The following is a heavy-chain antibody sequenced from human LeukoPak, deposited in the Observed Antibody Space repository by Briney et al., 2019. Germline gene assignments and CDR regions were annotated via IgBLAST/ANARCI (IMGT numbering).Heavy chain of an antibody. D-gene: IGHD3-22*01. CDR1: GYSLSSGYY. Sequence: SETLSLTCTVSGYSLSSGYYWGWIRQPPGKGLEWIGSIYHSGSTYYNPSLKSRVTISVDTSKNQFSLKLSSVTAADTAVYYCARAYYYDSSGYYQAFQHWGQGTLVTVSS. V-gene: IGHV4-38-2*02. CDR3: ARAYYYDSSGYYQAFQH. J-gene: IGHJ1*01. CDR2: IYHSGST.